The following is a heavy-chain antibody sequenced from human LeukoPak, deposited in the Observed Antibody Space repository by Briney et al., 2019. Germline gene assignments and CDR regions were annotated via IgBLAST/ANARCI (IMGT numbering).Heavy chain of an antibody. CDR1: GFTLRNYW. D-gene: IGHD6-6*01. J-gene: IGHJ4*01. Sequence: GGSLRLSCAASGFTLRNYWMHWARQVPGKRLVWVSRISGDGSVTNYADSVKGRFTISRDNAKNTLFLQINSLRAEDTAVYYCARYSSSSGGASYYLDYWGHGTLVTVSS. CDR3: ARYSSSSGGASYYLDY. CDR2: ISGDGSVT. V-gene: IGHV3-74*01.